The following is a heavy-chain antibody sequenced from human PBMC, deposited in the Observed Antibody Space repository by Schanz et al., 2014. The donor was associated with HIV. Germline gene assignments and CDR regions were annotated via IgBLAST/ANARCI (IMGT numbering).Heavy chain of an antibody. CDR3: TRDRTPRLQMLFSSFDY. V-gene: IGHV3-30*19. Sequence: QVQLVESGGGVVQPGKSLRLSCEVSGFTFSNYGMHWVRQAPGKGLEWVARVLYDGSHINYADSVKGRFTISRDNSKDTLFLQMNGLRVEDTAMYYCTRDRTPRLQMLFSSFDYWGQGALVIVSA. D-gene: IGHD2-21*02. CDR2: VLYDGSHI. CDR1: GFTFSNYG. J-gene: IGHJ4*02.